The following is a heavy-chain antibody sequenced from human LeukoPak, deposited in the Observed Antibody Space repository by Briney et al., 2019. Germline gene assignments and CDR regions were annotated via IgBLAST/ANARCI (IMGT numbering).Heavy chain of an antibody. D-gene: IGHD2-2*01. J-gene: IGHJ4*02. V-gene: IGHV3-30*02. CDR3: AKVRLVPAAMLDY. Sequence: PGGSLRLSCAASGFAFSNYGMHWVRQAPGKGLEWVAFTRYDGTNKYYVDSVKGRFTISRDNSKNTLYLQMNSLRAEDTAVYYCAKVRLVPAAMLDYWGQGTLVTVSS. CDR2: TRYDGTNK. CDR1: GFAFSNYG.